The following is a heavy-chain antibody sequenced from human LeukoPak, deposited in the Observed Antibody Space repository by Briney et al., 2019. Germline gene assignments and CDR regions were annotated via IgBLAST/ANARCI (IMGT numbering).Heavy chain of an antibody. D-gene: IGHD3-22*01. CDR1: GFTFSSYG. V-gene: IGHV3-33*01. Sequence: GESLKISCASSGFTFSSYGLHWLRQAPGKGLEWVAVIWYDGSNKYYADSVKGRFTISRDNSKNTLYLQMNSLRAEDTAVDYCARGKSYYYDSSGSDAFDIWGQGTMVTVSS. CDR2: IWYDGSNK. J-gene: IGHJ3*02. CDR3: ARGKSYYYDSSGSDAFDI.